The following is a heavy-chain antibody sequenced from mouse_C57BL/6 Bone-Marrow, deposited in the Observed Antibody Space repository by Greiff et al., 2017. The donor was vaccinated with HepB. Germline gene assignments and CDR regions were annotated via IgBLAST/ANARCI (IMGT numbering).Heavy chain of an antibody. CDR1: GFSLTSYG. D-gene: IGHD3-2*02. CDR2: IWSGGST. V-gene: IGHV2-2*01. CDR3: ARRETAQAWFAY. Sequence: VMLVESGPGLVQPSQSLSITCTVSGFSLTSYGVHWVRQSPGKGLEWLGVIWSGGSTDYNAAFISRLSISKDNSKSQVFFKMNSLQADDTAIYYCARRETAQAWFAYWGQGTLVTVSA. J-gene: IGHJ3*01.